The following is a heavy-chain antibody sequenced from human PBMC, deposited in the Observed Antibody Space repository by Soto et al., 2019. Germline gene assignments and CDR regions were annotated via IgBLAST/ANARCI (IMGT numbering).Heavy chain of an antibody. V-gene: IGHV3-30-3*01. CDR2: ISYDGSNK. J-gene: IGHJ4*02. CDR3: ARGRGDEAFDY. CDR1: GFTFSSYA. D-gene: IGHD2-21*02. Sequence: QVQLVESGGGVVQPGRSLRLSCAASGFTFSSYAMHWVRQAPGKGLEWVAVISYDGSNKYYADSVKGRFTISRDNSKNTLYLQMNSRRAEDTAVYYCARGRGDEAFDYWGQGTLVTVSS.